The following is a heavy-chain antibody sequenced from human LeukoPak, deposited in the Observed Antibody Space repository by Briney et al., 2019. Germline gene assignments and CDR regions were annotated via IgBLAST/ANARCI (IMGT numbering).Heavy chain of an antibody. V-gene: IGHV1-2*02. J-gene: IGHJ4*02. CDR2: NNPNSGGT. D-gene: IGHD6-6*01. CDR1: GYTFTGYY. Sequence: ASVKVSCKASGYTFTGYYMHWVRQAPGQGLECMGWNNPNSGGTNYAQKFQGRVTMTRDTSISTAYMELSRLRSDDTAVYYCARASSSAPTGYYFDYWGQGTLVTVSS. CDR3: ARASSSAPTGYYFDY.